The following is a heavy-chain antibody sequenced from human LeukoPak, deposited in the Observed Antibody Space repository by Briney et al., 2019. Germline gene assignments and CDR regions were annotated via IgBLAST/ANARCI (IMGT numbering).Heavy chain of an antibody. CDR2: ISSSGSTI. Sequence: PGGSLRLSCAASGFTFSDYYMSWIRQAPGKGLEWVSYISSSGSTIYYADSAKGRFTISRDNAKNSLYLQMNSLRAEDTAVYYCATNRDSDYDFWSGYYIDYWGQGTLVTVSS. J-gene: IGHJ4*02. D-gene: IGHD3-3*01. CDR1: GFTFSDYY. CDR3: ATNRDSDYDFWSGYYIDY. V-gene: IGHV3-11*01.